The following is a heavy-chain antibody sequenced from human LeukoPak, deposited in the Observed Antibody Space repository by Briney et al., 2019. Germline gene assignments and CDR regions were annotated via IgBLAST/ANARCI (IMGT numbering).Heavy chain of an antibody. J-gene: IGHJ4*02. CDR2: MNPNSGNT. Sequence: ASVKVSCQASGYPFPSYDINWVRQATGQGLEWMGWMNPNSGNTGYAQKFQGRVTMTRNTSISTAYMELSSLRSEDTAVYYCARGLTTPDGYSHGYDYWGQGTLVTVSS. D-gene: IGHD5-18*01. CDR1: GYPFPSYD. V-gene: IGHV1-8*01. CDR3: ARGLTTPDGYSHGYDY.